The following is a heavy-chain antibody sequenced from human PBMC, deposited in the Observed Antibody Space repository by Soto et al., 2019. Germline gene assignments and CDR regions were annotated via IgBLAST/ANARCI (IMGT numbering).Heavy chain of an antibody. CDR3: ARVWTTVTTWFDP. CDR2: IYHSGSN. V-gene: IGHV4-4*02. CDR1: CGSISSSNW. D-gene: IGHD4-17*01. Sequence: QVQLQESGPGLVKPSGTLSLTCAVSCGSISSSNWWSWVRQPPGQGLDWIGDIYHSGSNNYNPSLKSRVTITVDKSNKQFSLTLSSVTAADTDVYSCARVWTTVTTWFDPWGHGNLVTVSS. J-gene: IGHJ5*02.